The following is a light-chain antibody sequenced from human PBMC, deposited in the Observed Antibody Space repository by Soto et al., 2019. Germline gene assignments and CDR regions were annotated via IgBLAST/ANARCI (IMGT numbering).Light chain of an antibody. J-gene: IGLJ2*01. V-gene: IGLV2-14*03. CDR3: SSYTSSKTVV. Sequence: QSALTQPASVSGSPGQSIAISCTGTNSDVGGYNYVSWYQQHPGKAPKLMIYDVTNRPSGVSNRFSGSKSDNTASLTISGLQAEDEADYYCSSYTSSKTVVFGGGTQLTDL. CDR1: NSDVGGYNY. CDR2: DVT.